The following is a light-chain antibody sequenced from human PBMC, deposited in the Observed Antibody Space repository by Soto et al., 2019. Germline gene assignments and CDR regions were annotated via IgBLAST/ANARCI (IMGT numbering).Light chain of an antibody. CDR1: SSNIGNNY. CDR3: GTWDSSLSAGEV. CDR2: DNN. V-gene: IGLV1-51*01. J-gene: IGLJ1*01. Sequence: QSVLTQPPSVSAAPGQKVTISCSGSSSNIGNNYVSWYQQLPGTAPKLLIYDNNKRPSGIPDRFSGSKSVTSATLGITGLQTGDEADYYCGTWDSSLSAGEVFGTGTKVTVL.